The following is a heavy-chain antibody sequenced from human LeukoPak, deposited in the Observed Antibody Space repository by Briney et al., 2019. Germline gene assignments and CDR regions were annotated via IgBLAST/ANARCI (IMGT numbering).Heavy chain of an antibody. Sequence: PGGSLRTSCSASGXPFSNNWMPWVRPPPGKGLVWVSRINSDGSSTNYADPVKGRFTIARDNAKNTLYLQMNSLRAEDTAVYYCVRQMDVWGQGTTVTVSS. CDR2: INSDGSST. CDR1: GXPFSNNW. V-gene: IGHV3-74*01. J-gene: IGHJ6*02. CDR3: VRQMDV.